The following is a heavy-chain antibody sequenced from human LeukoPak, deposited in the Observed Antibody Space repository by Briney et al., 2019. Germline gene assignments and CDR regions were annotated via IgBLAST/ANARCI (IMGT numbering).Heavy chain of an antibody. CDR2: IYHSGST. D-gene: IGHD1-26*01. Sequence: PSETLSLTCAVSGGSISSSNWWSWVRQPPGKGLEWIGEIYHSGSTNYNPSLKSRVTISVDKSKNQFSLKLSSVTAADTAVYYCARGQGKSGSYDAFDIRGQGTMVTVSS. V-gene: IGHV4-4*02. J-gene: IGHJ3*02. CDR1: GGSISSSNW. CDR3: ARGQGKSGSYDAFDI.